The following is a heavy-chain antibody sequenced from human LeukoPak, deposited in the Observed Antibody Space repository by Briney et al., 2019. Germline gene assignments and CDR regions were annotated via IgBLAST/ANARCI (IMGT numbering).Heavy chain of an antibody. D-gene: IGHD2-2*01. CDR3: ARHDPSCSSTSCYAL. V-gene: IGHV5-51*01. CDR1: GYSFTSYW. J-gene: IGHJ4*02. CDR2: IYPGDSDT. Sequence: GESLKISCKGSGYSFTSYWIGWVRQMPGKGLEWMGIIYPGDSDTRYSPSFQGQVTISADKSISTAYLQWSSLNASDTAMYYCARHDPSCSSTSCYALWGQGTLVTVSS.